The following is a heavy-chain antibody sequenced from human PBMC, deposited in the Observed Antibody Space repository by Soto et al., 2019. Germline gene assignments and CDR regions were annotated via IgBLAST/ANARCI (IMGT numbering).Heavy chain of an antibody. CDR3: AKSMVRGPYYYYGMDV. CDR1: GFTFSSYG. CDR2: ISYDGSNK. Sequence: LRLSCAASGFTFSSYGMHGVRQAPGKGLEWVAVISYDGSNKYYADSVKGRFTISRDNSKNTLYLQMNSLRAEDTAVYYCAKSMVRGPYYYYGMDVWGQGTTVTVSS. J-gene: IGHJ6*02. V-gene: IGHV3-30*18. D-gene: IGHD3-10*01.